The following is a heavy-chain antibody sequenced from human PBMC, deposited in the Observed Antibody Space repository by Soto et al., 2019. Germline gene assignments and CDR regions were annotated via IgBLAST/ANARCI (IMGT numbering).Heavy chain of an antibody. CDR1: GFTSSDYY. CDR3: ARGHRYGMDV. Sequence: QVQLVESGGGLVKPGGSLRLSCAASGFTSSDYYMSWIHQAPGKGLEWVSYITSSSSYTNYADSVKGRFTISRDNAKNSLYLQMNSLRAEDTAVYYCARGHRYGMDVWGQGTTVTVSS. V-gene: IGHV3-11*05. J-gene: IGHJ6*02. CDR2: ITSSSSYT.